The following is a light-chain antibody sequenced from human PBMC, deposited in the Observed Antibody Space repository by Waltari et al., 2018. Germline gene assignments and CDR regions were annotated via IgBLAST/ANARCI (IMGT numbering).Light chain of an antibody. CDR2: GAS. CDR1: PRVGSN. CDR3: QQYNDWPHT. J-gene: IGKJ3*01. V-gene: IGKV3-15*01. Sequence: ETLLTQSPAPLSVSPGNRATLSCRASPRVGSNLAWYQQRPGQPPRLLIYGASTRAIGVPDRFSGSGSVTQLTLTISSLQSEDFGIYYCQQYNDWPHTFGPGTKVDIK.